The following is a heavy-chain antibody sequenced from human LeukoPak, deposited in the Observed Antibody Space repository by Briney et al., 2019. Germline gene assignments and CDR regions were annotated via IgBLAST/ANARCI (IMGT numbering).Heavy chain of an antibody. CDR2: ISHSGST. D-gene: IGHD3-10*01. V-gene: IGHV4-34*01. Sequence: SETLSLTCAVYGGSFSGYYWSWIRQPPGKGLEWIGEISHSGSTNYNPSLKSRVTISVDTSKNQFSLKLSSVTAADTAVYYCARAPLVVTMVPEMPDVWGQGTTVTVSS. CDR1: GGSFSGYY. CDR3: ARAPLVVTMVPEMPDV. J-gene: IGHJ6*02.